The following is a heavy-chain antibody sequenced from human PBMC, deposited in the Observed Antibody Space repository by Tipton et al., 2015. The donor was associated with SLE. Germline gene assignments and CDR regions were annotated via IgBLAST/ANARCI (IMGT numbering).Heavy chain of an antibody. CDR2: IYYSGST. CDR1: GGSISTYY. Sequence: TLSLTCTVSGGSISTYYWSWIRQPPGKGLEWIAFIYYSGSTNYNPPLKSRVTMAVDTSKSQFSLSLSSVTAADTAVYYCARLTSEAHIDYWGQGTLVTVSS. V-gene: IGHV4-59*12. J-gene: IGHJ4*02. D-gene: IGHD2-21*02. CDR3: ARLTSEAHIDY.